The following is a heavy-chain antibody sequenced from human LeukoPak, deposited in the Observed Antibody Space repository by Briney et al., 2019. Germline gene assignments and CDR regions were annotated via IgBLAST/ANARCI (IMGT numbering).Heavy chain of an antibody. Sequence: ASVKVSCKASGYTFTSYDINWVRQATGQGLEWMGWMNPNSGGTNYAQKFQGRVTMTRDTSISTAYMELSRLRSDDTAVYYCARGDRDYYYMDVWGKGTTVTVSS. CDR2: MNPNSGGT. CDR1: GYTFTSYD. J-gene: IGHJ6*03. V-gene: IGHV1-2*02. CDR3: ARGDRDYYYMDV.